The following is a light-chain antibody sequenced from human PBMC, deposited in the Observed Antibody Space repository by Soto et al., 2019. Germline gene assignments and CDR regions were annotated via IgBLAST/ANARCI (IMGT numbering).Light chain of an antibody. CDR1: SSNIGSNP. Sequence: QSVLTQPPSASGTPGQRVTIFCSGSSSNIGSNPVNWYQQLPGTAPKLLMFSNNQRPSGVPDRFSSSKSGTSASLAISGLQSEDEADYYCAAWDDSLNGLVFGGGTKLTVL. J-gene: IGLJ2*01. CDR3: AAWDDSLNGLV. V-gene: IGLV1-44*01. CDR2: SNN.